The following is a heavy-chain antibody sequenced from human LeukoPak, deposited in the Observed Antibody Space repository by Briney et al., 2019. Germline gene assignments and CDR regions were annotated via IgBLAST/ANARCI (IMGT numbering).Heavy chain of an antibody. D-gene: IGHD6-6*01. J-gene: IGHJ4*02. CDR3: ARGYRGSSSFDY. CDR1: GGSISSSSYY. V-gene: IGHV4-61*05. CDR2: IYYSGST. Sequence: SETLSLTCTVSGGSISSSSYYWGWIRQPPGKGLEWIGYIYYSGSTNYNPSLKSRVTISVDTSKNQFSLKLSSVTAADTAVYYCARGYRGSSSFDYWGQGTLVTVSS.